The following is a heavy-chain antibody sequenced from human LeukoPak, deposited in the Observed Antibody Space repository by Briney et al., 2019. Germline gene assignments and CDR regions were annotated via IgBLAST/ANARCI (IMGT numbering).Heavy chain of an antibody. Sequence: SETLSLTCTVSGGSISSSSYYWGWIRQPPGKGLEWIGYIYYSGSTNYNPSLKSRVTISVDTSKNQFSLKLSSVTAADTAVYYCAREVHYDFWSGYYNWFDPWGQGTLVTVSS. CDR2: IYYSGST. D-gene: IGHD3-3*01. V-gene: IGHV4-61*01. J-gene: IGHJ5*02. CDR1: GGSISSSSYY. CDR3: AREVHYDFWSGYYNWFDP.